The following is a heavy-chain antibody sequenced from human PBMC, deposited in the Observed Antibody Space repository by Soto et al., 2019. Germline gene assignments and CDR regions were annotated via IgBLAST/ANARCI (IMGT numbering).Heavy chain of an antibody. D-gene: IGHD6-6*01. CDR1: GGSISSGDYY. J-gene: IGHJ5*02. Sequence: SETLSLTCTVSGGSISSGDYYWSWIRQPPGKGLEWIGYIYYSGSTYYNPSLKSRVTISVDTSKNQFSLKLSSVTAADTAVYYCARERQLGSLANWFDPWGQGTLVTVSS. CDR3: ARERQLGSLANWFDP. CDR2: IYYSGST. V-gene: IGHV4-30-4*01.